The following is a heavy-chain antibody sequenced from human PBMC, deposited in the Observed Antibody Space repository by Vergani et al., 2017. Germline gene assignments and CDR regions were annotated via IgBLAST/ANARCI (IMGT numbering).Heavy chain of an antibody. J-gene: IGHJ4*02. CDR1: GFTFSACP. V-gene: IGHV3-23*01. CDR3: ARLSYYTIPYLQGGYDC. Sequence: EVQLLQSGGGVIQPGGSVRLSCAASGFTFSACPMTWVRQATGKGLEWVSAISALYPSTYYADYVKGRFTISRDNSKDMLYLQMNSLRAEDTAVYYCARLSYYTIPYLQGGYDCWGQGTLVSVSS. CDR2: ISALYPST. D-gene: IGHD3-3*01.